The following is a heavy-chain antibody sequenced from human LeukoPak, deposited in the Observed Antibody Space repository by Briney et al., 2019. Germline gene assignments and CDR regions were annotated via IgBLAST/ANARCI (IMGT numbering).Heavy chain of an antibody. V-gene: IGHV3-23*01. CDR3: ARGLRNWFDP. CDR2: ISGSGGST. CDR1: GFTFSSYA. J-gene: IGHJ5*02. Sequence: GGSLRLSCAASGFTFSSYAMSWVRQAPRKGLEWVSAISGSGGSTYYADSVKGRFTISRDNSKNTLYLQMNSLRAEDTAVYYCARGLRNWFDPWGQGTLVTVSS.